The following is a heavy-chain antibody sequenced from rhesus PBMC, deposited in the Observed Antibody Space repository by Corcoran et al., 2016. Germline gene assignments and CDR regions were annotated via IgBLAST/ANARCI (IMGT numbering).Heavy chain of an antibody. CDR3: AREGTVSYFDH. Sequence: QVQLQASGPGLVKPSETLSLPCAVPGGSISDTYYWNWIRNPPGKGLELIGNIYGSSGSTYYNPSLKSRVTISKDTSKNQFSLKLSSVTAADTAVYFCAREGTVSYFDHWGQGVLVTVSS. J-gene: IGHJ4*01. V-gene: IGHV4S7*01. CDR2: IYGSSGST. D-gene: IGHD5-24*01. CDR1: GGSISDTYY.